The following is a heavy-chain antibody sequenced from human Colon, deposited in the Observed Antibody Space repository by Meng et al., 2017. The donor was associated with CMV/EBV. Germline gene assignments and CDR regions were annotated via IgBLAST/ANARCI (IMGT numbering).Heavy chain of an antibody. D-gene: IGHD7-27*01. CDR3: SRDGPWGYGGSDY. CDR2: SSCNSGDT. J-gene: IGHJ4*02. Sequence: QGQVVQYGAEVTKPGASVTVSCKASGYTFTNYYFHWVRQAPGQGLEWMGVSSCNSGDTAYAQKFQGRFTMTRDTSTRTAYMELSSLRSEDTAVYYCSRDGPWGYGGSDYWGQGTLVTVSS. V-gene: IGHV1-46*01. CDR1: GYTFTNYY.